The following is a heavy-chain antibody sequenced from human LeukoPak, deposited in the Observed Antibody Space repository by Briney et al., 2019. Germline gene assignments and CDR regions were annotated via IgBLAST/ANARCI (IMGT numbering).Heavy chain of an antibody. CDR1: GFTFDDYG. V-gene: IGHV3-20*04. CDR3: ARNMDGDYTNLFDY. J-gene: IGHJ4*02. CDR2: INWNGGST. D-gene: IGHD4-17*01. Sequence: GGSLRLSCAASGFTFDDYGMGWVRQAPGKGLEWVSGINWNGGSTGYAASVKGRVTISRDNAKNSLYLQMNSLRAEDTALYYCARNMDGDYTNLFDYWGQGTLVTVSS.